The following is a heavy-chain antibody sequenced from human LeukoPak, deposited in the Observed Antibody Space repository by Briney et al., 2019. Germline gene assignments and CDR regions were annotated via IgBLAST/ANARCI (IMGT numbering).Heavy chain of an antibody. CDR1: GGSIRSY. D-gene: IGHD3-16*01. CDR3: ARDSGTTGGVKFDP. CDR2: IYGSGST. Sequence: PSETLSLTCTVSGGSIRSYWSWIRQPAGKGLEWIGRIYGSGSTDYNTSLKSRVTMSIDTSKNQFSLNLISVTAADTAVYYCARDSGTTGGVKFDPWGQGTLVTVSS. J-gene: IGHJ5*02. V-gene: IGHV4-4*07.